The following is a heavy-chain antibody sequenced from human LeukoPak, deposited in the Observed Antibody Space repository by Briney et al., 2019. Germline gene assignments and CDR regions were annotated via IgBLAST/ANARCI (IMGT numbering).Heavy chain of an antibody. CDR2: ISGSGGST. D-gene: IGHD2-2*01. J-gene: IGHJ3*02. CDR3: AKDIVAVPPDGGFDI. Sequence: GSLRLSCAASRFTFSNYAMSWVRQAPGKGLEWVSTISGSGGSTYYADSVKGRFTISRDNSKNTLYLQMNSLRVEDTAVYYCAKDIVAVPPDGGFDIWGQGTMVTVSS. CDR1: RFTFSNYA. V-gene: IGHV3-23*01.